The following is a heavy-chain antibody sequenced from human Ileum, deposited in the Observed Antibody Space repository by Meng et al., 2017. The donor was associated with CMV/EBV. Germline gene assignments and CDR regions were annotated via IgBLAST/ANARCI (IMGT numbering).Heavy chain of an antibody. Sequence: VQLQLWGAGQLKPSETLSLVCAVHNSAFSDYYWTWIRQSPGKGLEWIGEINNRGSTNYNPSLKSRVTISIDTSRNQFSLKLTSMTAADTAVYYCARASPQRRFLSYWGQGTLVTVSS. CDR3: ARASPQRRFLSY. J-gene: IGHJ4*02. CDR2: INNRGST. D-gene: IGHD3-3*01. V-gene: IGHV4-34*01. CDR1: NSAFSDYY.